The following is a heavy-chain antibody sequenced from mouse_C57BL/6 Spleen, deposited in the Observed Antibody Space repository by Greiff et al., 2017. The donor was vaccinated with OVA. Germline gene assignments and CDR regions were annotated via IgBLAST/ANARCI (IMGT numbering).Heavy chain of an antibody. J-gene: IGHJ3*01. CDR2: INPNNGGT. D-gene: IGHD5-1-1*01. CDR3: ANTPGFAY. V-gene: IGHV1-26*01. Sequence: EVQLQQSGPELVKPGASVKISCKASGYTFTDYYMNWVKQSHGKSLEWIGDINPNNGGTSYNQKFKGKATLTVDKSSSTAYMELRSLTSEDSAVYYCANTPGFAYWGQGTLVTVSA. CDR1: GYTFTDYY.